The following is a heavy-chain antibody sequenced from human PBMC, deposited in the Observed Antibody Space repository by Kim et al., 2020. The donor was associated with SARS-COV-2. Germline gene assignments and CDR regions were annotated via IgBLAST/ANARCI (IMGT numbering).Heavy chain of an antibody. D-gene: IGHD3-22*01. CDR3: ATNTGTGYYYDSSGSGRPDY. CDR1: GFTFDDYA. J-gene: IGHJ4*02. CDR2: ISGDGGST. V-gene: IGHV3-43*02. Sequence: GGSLRLSCAASGFTFDDYAMHWVRQAPGKGLEWVSLISGDGGSTYYADSVKGRFTISRDNNKNSLYLQMNSLRTEDTALYYCATNTGTGYYYDSSGSGRPDYWGQGTLVTVSS.